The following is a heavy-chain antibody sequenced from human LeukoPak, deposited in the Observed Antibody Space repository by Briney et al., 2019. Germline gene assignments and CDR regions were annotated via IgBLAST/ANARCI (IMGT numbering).Heavy chain of an antibody. J-gene: IGHJ6*02. V-gene: IGHV3-21*01. CDR1: GFTFSSYS. CDR3: ARVTMDYDSSGYYYYYYGMDV. D-gene: IGHD3-22*01. Sequence: GGSLRLSCAASGFTFSSYSMNWVRQAPGKGLEWVSSISSSSSYIYYADSVKGRFTISRDNAKNSLYLQMNSLRAEDTAVYYCARVTMDYDSSGYYYYYYGMDVWGQGTTVTVSS. CDR2: ISSSSSYI.